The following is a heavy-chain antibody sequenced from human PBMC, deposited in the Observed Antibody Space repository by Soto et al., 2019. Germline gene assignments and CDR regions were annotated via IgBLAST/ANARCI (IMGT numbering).Heavy chain of an antibody. CDR3: ARDRVKVAARPHYYYGMDV. Sequence: QVQLVQSGAEVKKPGASVKVSCKASGYTFTSYAMHWVRQAPGQRLEWMGWINAGNGNTKYSQKFQGRVTITRDTSASTAYMELGSLRSEDTAVYYCARDRVKVAARPHYYYGMDVWGQGTTVTVSS. V-gene: IGHV1-3*01. CDR2: INAGNGNT. D-gene: IGHD6-6*01. CDR1: GYTFTSYA. J-gene: IGHJ6*02.